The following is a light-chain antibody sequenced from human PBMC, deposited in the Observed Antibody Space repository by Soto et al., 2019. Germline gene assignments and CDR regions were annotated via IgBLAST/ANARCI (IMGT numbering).Light chain of an antibody. CDR3: QQRSNWPVT. CDR1: QSVSSSY. J-gene: IGKJ1*01. Sequence: EIVLTQSPGTLSLSPGERVTLSCRASQSVSSSYLAWYQQKPGQAPRLLIYGASSRATGIPDRFSGSGSGTDFTLTISRLEPEDFAVYYCQQRSNWPVTFGQGTKVEVK. V-gene: IGKV3D-20*02. CDR2: GAS.